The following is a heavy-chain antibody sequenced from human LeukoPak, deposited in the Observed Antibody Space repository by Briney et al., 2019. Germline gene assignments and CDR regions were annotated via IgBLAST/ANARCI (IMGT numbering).Heavy chain of an antibody. J-gene: IGHJ5*02. V-gene: IGHV3-20*04. Sequence: PGGSLRLSCAASGFTFDDYGMSWVRQAPGKGLEWVSGINWHGGTTDYADSVKGRFTISRDNAKNSLYLQMNNLRAEDTAVYYCAREGIAVAGPLASWFDPWGQGTLVTVSS. CDR1: GFTFDDYG. D-gene: IGHD6-19*01. CDR2: INWHGGTT. CDR3: AREGIAVAGPLASWFDP.